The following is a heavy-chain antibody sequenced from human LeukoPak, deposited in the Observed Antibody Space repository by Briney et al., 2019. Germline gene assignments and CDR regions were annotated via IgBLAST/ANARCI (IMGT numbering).Heavy chain of an antibody. CDR1: GGTLSSYT. Sequence: SVKVSCKASGGTLSSYTISWVREAPGQGRECMGRIIPILGIANYAQKFQGRVPFTADISTSTAYMELSSLRSEDTAVYYCARNYDSSGYYYYYYGMDVWGQGTTVTVSS. D-gene: IGHD3-22*01. J-gene: IGHJ6*02. CDR2: IIPILGIA. CDR3: ARNYDSSGYYYYYYGMDV. V-gene: IGHV1-69*02.